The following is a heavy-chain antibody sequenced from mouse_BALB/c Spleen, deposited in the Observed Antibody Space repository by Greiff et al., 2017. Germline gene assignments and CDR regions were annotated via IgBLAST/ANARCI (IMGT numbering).Heavy chain of an antibody. CDR3: ARVYYGYWFAY. J-gene: IGHJ3*01. Sequence: VQLQQSGAELMKPGASVKMSCKASGYTFTSYVMHWVKQKPGQGLEWIGYINPYNDGTKYNEKFKGKATLTSDKSSSTAYMELSSLTSEDSAVYYCARVYYGYWFAYWGQGTLVTVSA. D-gene: IGHD1-2*01. CDR2: INPYNDGT. V-gene: IGHV1-14*01. CDR1: GYTFTSYV.